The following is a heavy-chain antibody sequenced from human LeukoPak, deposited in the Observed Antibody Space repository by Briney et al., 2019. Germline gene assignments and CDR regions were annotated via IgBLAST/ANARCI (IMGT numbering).Heavy chain of an antibody. CDR1: GGSISSSGYY. Sequence: PSETLSLTCTVSGGSISSSGYYWGWIRQPPGKGLEWIGEINHSGSTNYNPSLKSRVTISVDTSKNQFSLKLSSVTAADTAVYYCSTIGAVTTSPAFDYWGQGTLVTVSS. CDR2: INHSGST. CDR3: STIGAVTTSPAFDY. J-gene: IGHJ4*02. V-gene: IGHV4-39*07. D-gene: IGHD4-17*01.